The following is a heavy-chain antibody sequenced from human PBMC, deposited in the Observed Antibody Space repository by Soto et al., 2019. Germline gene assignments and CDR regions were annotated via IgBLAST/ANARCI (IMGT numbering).Heavy chain of an antibody. CDR1: GGSISSYY. V-gene: IGHV4-4*07. Sequence: SETLSLTCTVSGGSISSYYWSWIRQPAGKGLEWIGRIYTSGSTNYNPSLKSRVTMSVDTSKNQFSLKLSSVTAADTAVYYCASTVRSSGWYNSPDPWGQATLVTVSA. D-gene: IGHD6-19*01. CDR2: IYTSGST. J-gene: IGHJ5*02. CDR3: ASTVRSSGWYNSPDP.